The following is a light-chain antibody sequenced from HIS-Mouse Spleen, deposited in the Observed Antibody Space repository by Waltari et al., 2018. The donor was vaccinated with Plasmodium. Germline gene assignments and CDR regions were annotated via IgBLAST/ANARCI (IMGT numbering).Light chain of an antibody. Sequence: QLVLTQSPSASASLGASVKLTCTLSSGHSSYAIAWHQQQPEKGPRYLMKLNSDGSHSEGDGIPDRFSGSSSGAERYLTISSLQSEDEADYYCQTWGTGMGVFGGGTKLTVL. J-gene: IGLJ2*01. CDR3: QTWGTGMGV. CDR1: SGHSSYA. CDR2: LNSDGSH. V-gene: IGLV4-69*01.